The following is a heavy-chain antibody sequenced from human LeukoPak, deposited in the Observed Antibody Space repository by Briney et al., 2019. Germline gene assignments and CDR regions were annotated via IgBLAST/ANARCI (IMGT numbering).Heavy chain of an antibody. J-gene: IGHJ4*02. CDR2: ISGSGGST. Sequence: GGSLRLSCAASGFTFSSYAMSWVRQAPGKGLEWVSAISGSGGSTYYADSVKGRFAISRDNAQNSLYLQMNSLRAEDTAVYYCTRGSYGDYEYWGQGTLVTVSS. V-gene: IGHV3-23*01. CDR3: TRGSYGDYEY. D-gene: IGHD4-17*01. CDR1: GFTFSSYA.